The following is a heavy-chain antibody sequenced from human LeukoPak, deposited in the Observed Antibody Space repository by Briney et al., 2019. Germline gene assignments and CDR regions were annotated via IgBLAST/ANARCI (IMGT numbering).Heavy chain of an antibody. J-gene: IGHJ6*03. Sequence: ASVKVSCKASGYTFTGYYMHWVRQAPGQGLEWMGWINPNNGGTNYAQKFQGRVTMTRDTSISTAYMELSRLRSDDTAVYYCARDWGDRDYGVSGGWAYYFMDVWGKGTTVTISS. D-gene: IGHD4-17*01. CDR2: INPNNGGT. CDR3: ARDWGDRDYGVSGGWAYYFMDV. CDR1: GYTFTGYY. V-gene: IGHV1-2*02.